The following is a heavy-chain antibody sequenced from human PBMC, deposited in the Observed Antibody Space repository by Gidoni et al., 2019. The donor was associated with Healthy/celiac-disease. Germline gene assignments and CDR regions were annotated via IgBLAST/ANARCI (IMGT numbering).Heavy chain of an antibody. CDR3: ARTHYYDFWSGYPQSGWFDP. CDR2: IYYSGST. Sequence: QLQLQESGPGLVKPSETLSLTCTVSGGSISSSSYSWGWIRQPPGKGLEWIGSIYYSGSTYYNPSLKSRVTISVDTSKNQFSLKLSSVTAADTAVYYCARTHYYDFWSGYPQSGWFDPWGQGTLVTVSS. J-gene: IGHJ5*02. D-gene: IGHD3-3*01. V-gene: IGHV4-39*07. CDR1: GGSISSSSYS.